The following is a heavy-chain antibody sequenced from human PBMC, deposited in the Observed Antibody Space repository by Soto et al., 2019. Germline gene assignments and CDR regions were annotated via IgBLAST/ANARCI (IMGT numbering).Heavy chain of an antibody. CDR3: AKDMSRGGDYYYYGMDV. J-gene: IGHJ6*02. Sequence: EVQLLESGGGLVLPGGSLRLSCAASGFTFTSYAMGWVRQAPGKGLEWISGISGTGGGIYYANSVRGPFTISRDNTKNPLSLQMFNPRADDTAVCYCAKDMSRGGDYYYYGMDVWGQGTTVTVSS. CDR1: GFTFTSYA. V-gene: IGHV3-23*01. D-gene: IGHD3-10*02. CDR2: ISGTGGGI.